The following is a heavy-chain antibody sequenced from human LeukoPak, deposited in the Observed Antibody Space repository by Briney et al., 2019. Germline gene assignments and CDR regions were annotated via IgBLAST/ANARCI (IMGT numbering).Heavy chain of an antibody. D-gene: IGHD2-2*01. CDR1: GGSFSGYY. CDR3: ARGEGVVPAASLFDY. Sequence: SETLSLTCAVYGGSFSGYYWSWIRQPPGKGLEWIGEINHSGSTNYNPSLKSRVTISVDTSKNQSSLKLSSVTAADTAVYYCARGEGVVPAASLFDYWGQGTLVTVSS. J-gene: IGHJ4*02. CDR2: INHSGST. V-gene: IGHV4-34*01.